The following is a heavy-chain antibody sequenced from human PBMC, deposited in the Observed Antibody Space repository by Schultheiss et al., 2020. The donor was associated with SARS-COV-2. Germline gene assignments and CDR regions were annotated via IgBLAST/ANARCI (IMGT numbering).Heavy chain of an antibody. CDR2: IYYSGST. D-gene: IGHD3-3*01. CDR3: ASDILHRYDFWRGCDY. V-gene: IGHV4-39*07. J-gene: IGHJ4*02. Sequence: SETLSLTCTVSGGSISSSSYYWGWIRQPPGKGLEWIGSIYYSGSTNYNPSLKSRVTMSVDTSKNQFSLKLSSVTAADTAVYYCASDILHRYDFWRGCDYWGQGTLVTVSS. CDR1: GGSISSSSYY.